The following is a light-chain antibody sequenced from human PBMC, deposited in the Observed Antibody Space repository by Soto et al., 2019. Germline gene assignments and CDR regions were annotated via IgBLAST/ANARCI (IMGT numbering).Light chain of an antibody. J-gene: IGLJ1*01. CDR3: TSYTSSSTRV. CDR1: SSDVGGYNY. CDR2: EVN. Sequence: QSALTQPASVSGSPGQSITVSCTGTSSDVGGYNYVSWYQQHPGKAPQLLIYEVNIRPSGVSNRFSASKSGNTASLTISGRQAEDEADYYCTSYTSSSTRVFGTATKLTVL. V-gene: IGLV2-14*01.